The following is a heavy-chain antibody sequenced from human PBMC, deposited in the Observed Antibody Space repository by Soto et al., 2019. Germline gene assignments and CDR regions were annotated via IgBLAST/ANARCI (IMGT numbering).Heavy chain of an antibody. V-gene: IGHV3-23*01. D-gene: IGHD1-1*01. CDR3: AKQQGPGTPYYYAMDV. J-gene: IGHJ6*02. CDR1: GFTLSSYA. CDR2: LSGSGGST. Sequence: GGSMELSCAASGFTLSSYAMTWVRQAPGKGLEWVSTLSGSGGSTYYAASVKGRFTISRDNSKDTLYLEMNSLRGEDTAVYFCAKQQGPGTPYYYAMDVWGQGTAVTVSS.